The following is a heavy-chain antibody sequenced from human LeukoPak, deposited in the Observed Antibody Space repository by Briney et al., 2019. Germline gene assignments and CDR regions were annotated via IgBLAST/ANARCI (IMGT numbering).Heavy chain of an antibody. CDR3: ARQKCTSTSCLTKNAFDI. J-gene: IGHJ3*02. Sequence: SETLSLTCTVSGSISGYYRSWIRQPPGKGLEWIGYIYTSGSTNYNPSLESRVTISVDTSKNQFPLDLSSVTAADTAVYYCARQKCTSTSCLTKNAFDIWGQGTMVTVSS. D-gene: IGHD2-2*01. CDR1: GSISGYY. CDR2: IYTSGST. V-gene: IGHV4-4*09.